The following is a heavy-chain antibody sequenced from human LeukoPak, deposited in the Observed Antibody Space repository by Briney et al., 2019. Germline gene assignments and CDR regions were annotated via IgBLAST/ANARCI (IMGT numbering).Heavy chain of an antibody. CDR3: ASLKDIVATISF. V-gene: IGHV4-39*01. Sequence: SETLSLTCTVSGGSISSSSYYWGWIRQPPGKGLEWIGSIYYSGSTYYNPSLKSRVTISVDTSKNQFSLKLSSVTAADTAVYCCASLKDIVATISFWGQGTLVTVSS. CDR2: IYYSGST. J-gene: IGHJ4*02. D-gene: IGHD5-12*01. CDR1: GGSISSSSYY.